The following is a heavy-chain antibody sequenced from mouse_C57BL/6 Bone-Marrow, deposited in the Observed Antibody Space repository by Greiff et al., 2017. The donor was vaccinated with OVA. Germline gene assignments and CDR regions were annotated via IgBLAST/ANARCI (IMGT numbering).Heavy chain of an antibody. CDR2: ISSGGSYT. CDR3: ARRGGGFAY. V-gene: IGHV5-6*01. CDR1: GFTFSSYG. J-gene: IGHJ3*01. Sequence: EVQRVESGGDLVKPGGSLKLSCAASGFTFSSYGMSWVRQTPDKRLEWVATISSGGSYTYYPDSVKGRFTISRDNAKNTLYLQMSSLKSEDTAMYYCARRGGGFAYWGQGTLVTVSA.